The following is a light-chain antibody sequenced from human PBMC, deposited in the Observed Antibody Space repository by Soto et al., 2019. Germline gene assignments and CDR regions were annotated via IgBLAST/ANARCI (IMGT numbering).Light chain of an antibody. V-gene: IGKV3-15*01. CDR2: GAS. J-gene: IGKJ1*01. CDR3: QKHNNGPKT. CDR1: QIVSRD. Sequence: EIVVTQSPATLSVSPGERATLSCRASQIVSRDLAWYQQKPGQAPRLLIYGASTRATGIPARFSGSGSGTEFTPTISSLQSEDLGVYYCQKHNNGPKTFGQGTKVEIK.